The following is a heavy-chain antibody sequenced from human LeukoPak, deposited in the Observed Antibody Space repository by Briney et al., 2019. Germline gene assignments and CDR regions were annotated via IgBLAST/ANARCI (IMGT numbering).Heavy chain of an antibody. J-gene: IGHJ6*02. Sequence: GESLKISCKGSGYSFTSYWIGWVRQMPGKGLEWMGIIYPGDSDTRYSPSFQGQVTISADKSISTAYLQWSSLKASDAAMYYCARLTYDSSGYSYYYYYGMDVWGQGTTVTVSS. CDR1: GYSFTSYW. V-gene: IGHV5-51*01. CDR3: ARLTYDSSGYSYYYYYGMDV. CDR2: IYPGDSDT. D-gene: IGHD3-22*01.